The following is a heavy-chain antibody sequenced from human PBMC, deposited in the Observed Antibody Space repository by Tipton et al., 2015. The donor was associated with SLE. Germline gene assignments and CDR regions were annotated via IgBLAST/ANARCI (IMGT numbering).Heavy chain of an antibody. J-gene: IGHJ4*02. CDR2: IYTSGST. V-gene: IGHV4-4*08. CDR3: ARGLSIAAAGPFGY. CDR1: GGSISSYY. Sequence: TLSLTCTVSGGSISSYYWSWIRQPPGKGLEWIGYIYTSGSTNYNPSLKSRVTISVDTSKNQFSLKLSSVTAADTAVYYCARGLSIAAAGPFGYWGQGTLVTASS. D-gene: IGHD6-13*01.